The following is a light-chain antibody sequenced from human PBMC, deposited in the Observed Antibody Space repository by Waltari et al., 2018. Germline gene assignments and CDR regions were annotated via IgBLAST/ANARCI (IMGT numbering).Light chain of an antibody. V-gene: IGKV3-11*01. J-gene: IGKJ2*01. CDR2: DAS. CDR1: QSISNF. Sequence: EIVLTQSPATLSLSPGERATLSCRASQSISNFLAWYQHKPGQPPRLLIYDASNRATGTPARFSGSGSGTDFTLTISSLEPEDFAVYFCQQRNNWPPMYTFGQGTKLEIK. CDR3: QQRNNWPPMYT.